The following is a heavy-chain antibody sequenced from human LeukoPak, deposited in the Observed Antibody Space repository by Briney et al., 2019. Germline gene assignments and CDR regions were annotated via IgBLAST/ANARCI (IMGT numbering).Heavy chain of an antibody. D-gene: IGHD4-17*01. CDR2: ISSSSYI. CDR1: GFTFSSYS. Sequence: PGGSLRLSCAASGFTFSSYSMNWVRQAPGKGLEWVSSISSSSYIYYADSVKGRFTISRDNAKNSLYLQMNSLRAEDTAVYYCAAFYGDYTWYFDLWGRGTLVTVSS. J-gene: IGHJ2*01. V-gene: IGHV3-21*01. CDR3: AAFYGDYTWYFDL.